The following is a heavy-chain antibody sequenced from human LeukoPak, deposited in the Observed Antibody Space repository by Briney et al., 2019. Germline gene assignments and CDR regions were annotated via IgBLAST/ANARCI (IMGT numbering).Heavy chain of an antibody. CDR1: GFTVSSNY. J-gene: IGHJ1*01. D-gene: IGHD3-22*01. CDR3: ARLYYYDSSGPH. Sequence: PGGSLRLSCAASGFTVSSNYMSWVRQAPGKGLEWVSVIYSGGSTYYADSVKGRFTISRDNSKNTLYLQMNSLRAEDTAVYYRARLYYYDSSGPHWGQGTLVTVSS. CDR2: IYSGGST. V-gene: IGHV3-53*01.